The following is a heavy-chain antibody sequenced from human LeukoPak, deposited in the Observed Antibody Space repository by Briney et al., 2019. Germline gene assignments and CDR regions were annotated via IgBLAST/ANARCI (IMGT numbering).Heavy chain of an antibody. D-gene: IGHD3-16*01. Sequence: GGSLRLSCAASGFTFSSYWMNWVRQAPGKGLEWVSSISSSSSYIYYADSVQGRFTISRDNAKNSLYLQMNSLRAEDTAVYYCARVDPRDIRGGNFDYWGQGTLVTVSS. J-gene: IGHJ4*02. CDR1: GFTFSSYW. CDR2: ISSSSSYI. V-gene: IGHV3-21*01. CDR3: ARVDPRDIRGGNFDY.